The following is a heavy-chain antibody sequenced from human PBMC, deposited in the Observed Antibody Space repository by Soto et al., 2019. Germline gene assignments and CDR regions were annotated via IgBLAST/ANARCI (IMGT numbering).Heavy chain of an antibody. CDR2: ISAGSYYI. J-gene: IGHJ4*02. CDR3: ARGTVNSNFDY. V-gene: IGHV3-21*06. CDR1: GFTFSTYS. D-gene: IGHD4-4*01. Sequence: GGSLRLSCAASGFTFSTYSMNWVRQAPGKGLEWVSSISAGSYYIYYADSVRGRFTISRDNAQNSLFLQMNSLRAEDTAVYYCARGTVNSNFDYWGQGTLVTVSS.